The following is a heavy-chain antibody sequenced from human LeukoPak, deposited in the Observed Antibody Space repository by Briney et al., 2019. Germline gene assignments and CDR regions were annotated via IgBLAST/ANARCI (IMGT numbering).Heavy chain of an antibody. J-gene: IGHJ4*02. D-gene: IGHD6-25*01. Sequence: PGGSLRLSCAASGFTFDDYAMHWVRQAPGKGLEWVSGISWNSGSIGYADSVKGRFTISRDSAKNSLYLQMNSLRAEDTALYYCAKSAQRGLRVYFDYWGQGTLVTVSS. CDR2: ISWNSGSI. CDR1: GFTFDDYA. CDR3: AKSAQRGLRVYFDY. V-gene: IGHV3-9*01.